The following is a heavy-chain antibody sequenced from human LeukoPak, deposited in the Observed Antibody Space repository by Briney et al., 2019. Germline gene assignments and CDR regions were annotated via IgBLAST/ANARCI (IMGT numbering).Heavy chain of an antibody. D-gene: IGHD6-19*01. V-gene: IGHV3-21*01. CDR3: ARDVSVAGTGFDY. CDR1: GFTFSSYS. Sequence: GGSLRLSCAASGFTFSSYSMNWVRQAPGKGLKWVSSISSSSSYIYYADSVKGRFTISRDNAKNSLYLQMNSLRAEDTAVYYCARDVSVAGTGFDYWGQGTLVTVSS. CDR2: ISSSSSYI. J-gene: IGHJ4*02.